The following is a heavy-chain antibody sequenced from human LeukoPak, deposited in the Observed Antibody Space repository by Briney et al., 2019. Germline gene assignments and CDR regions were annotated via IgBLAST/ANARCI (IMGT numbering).Heavy chain of an antibody. J-gene: IGHJ4*02. CDR2: ISSSSSYI. V-gene: IGHV3-21*01. D-gene: IGHD5-18*01. Sequence: GGSLRLSCAASGFTFSSYSMNWVRQAPGKGLEWVSSISSSSSYIYYADSVKGRFTISRDNAKNSLYLQMNSLRAEDTAVYYCARDGPTAMVTGPHDYWGQGTLVTVSS. CDR3: ARDGPTAMVTGPHDY. CDR1: GFTFSSYS.